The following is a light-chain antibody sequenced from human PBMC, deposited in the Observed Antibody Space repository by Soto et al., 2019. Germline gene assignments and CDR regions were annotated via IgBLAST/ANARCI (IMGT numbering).Light chain of an antibody. CDR3: QNYGSSLMT. CDR2: DAS. CDR1: QSVSSY. V-gene: IGKV3-20*01. Sequence: EIVLPQSPATLSLSPGERATLSCRGSQSVSSYLAWYQQKPGQAPRLLIYDASNRATGIPDRFSGSGSGTDFTLTISRLEPEEFAVYYCQNYGSSLMTFGQGTRLEIK. J-gene: IGKJ5*01.